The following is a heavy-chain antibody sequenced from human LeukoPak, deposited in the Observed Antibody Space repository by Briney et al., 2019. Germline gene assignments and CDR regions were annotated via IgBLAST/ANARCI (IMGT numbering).Heavy chain of an antibody. CDR1: GGSFSGYY. Sequence: SETLSLTCAVYGGSFSGYYWSWIRQPPGKGLEWIGEINHSGSTNYNPSLKSRVTISVDTSKNQFSLKLSSVTAADTAVYYCASSGPLTYDAFDIWGQGTRVTVSS. D-gene: IGHD3-10*01. CDR2: INHSGST. V-gene: IGHV4-34*01. CDR3: ASSGPLTYDAFDI. J-gene: IGHJ3*02.